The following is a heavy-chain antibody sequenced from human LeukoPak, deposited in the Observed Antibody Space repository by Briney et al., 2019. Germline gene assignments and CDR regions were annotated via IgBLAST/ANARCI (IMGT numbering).Heavy chain of an antibody. J-gene: IGHJ4*02. D-gene: IGHD6-13*01. CDR1: GFTFSSYW. Sequence: PGGSLRLSCAASGFTFSSYWMNWVRQAPGQGLEWVANIKQDGSEKYYVDSVKGRFTISRDNAKNSLYLQMSSLRAEDTAVYYCARSYSSSWYFDYWGQGTLVTVSS. CDR2: IKQDGSEK. V-gene: IGHV3-7*03. CDR3: ARSYSSSWYFDY.